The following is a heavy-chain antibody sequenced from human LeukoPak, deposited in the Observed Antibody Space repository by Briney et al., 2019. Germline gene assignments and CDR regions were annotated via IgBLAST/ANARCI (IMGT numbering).Heavy chain of an antibody. V-gene: IGHV3-23*01. D-gene: IGHD6-13*01. Sequence: GGSLRLSCAASGFTFSSYAMSCARQAPGKGMEWVSAISGSGGSTYYADSVKGRFTISRDNSKNTLYLQMNSLRAEDTAVYYCAKDRIAAAGVFDYWGQGTLVTVSS. CDR3: AKDRIAAAGVFDY. J-gene: IGHJ4*02. CDR1: GFTFSSYA. CDR2: ISGSGGST.